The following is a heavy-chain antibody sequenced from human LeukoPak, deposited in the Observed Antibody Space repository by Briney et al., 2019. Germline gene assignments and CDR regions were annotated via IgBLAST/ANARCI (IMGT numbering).Heavy chain of an antibody. J-gene: IGHJ3*02. CDR1: GFTVGSNY. D-gene: IGHD3-22*01. CDR3: ARNPPGYYYDSSGYYTDAFDI. V-gene: IGHV3-66*01. CDR2: IYSGGST. Sequence: SGGSLRLSCAASGFTVGSNYMSWVRQAPGKGLEWVSVIYSGGSTYYADSVKGRFTISRDNSKNTLYLQMNSLRAEDTAVYYCARNPPGYYYDSSGYYTDAFDIWGQGTMVTVSS.